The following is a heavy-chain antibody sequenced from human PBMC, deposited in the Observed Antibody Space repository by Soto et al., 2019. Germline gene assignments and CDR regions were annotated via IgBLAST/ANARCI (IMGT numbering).Heavy chain of an antibody. CDR3: ARAGYCSGGSCYFDY. D-gene: IGHD2-15*01. CDR1: GGSISSYY. Sequence: SETLSLTCTVSGGSISSYYWSWIRQPPGKGLEWIGYIYYSGSTNYNPSLKSRVTISVDTSKNQFSLKLSSVTAADTAVYYCARAGYCSGGSCYFDYWGQGTLVTVSS. CDR2: IYYSGST. V-gene: IGHV4-59*08. J-gene: IGHJ4*02.